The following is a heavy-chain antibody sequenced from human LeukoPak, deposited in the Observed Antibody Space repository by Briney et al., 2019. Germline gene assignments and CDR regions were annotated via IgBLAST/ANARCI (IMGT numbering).Heavy chain of an antibody. J-gene: IGHJ4*01. Sequence: SETLSLTCAVYGGSFSGYYWSWIRQPPGKGLEWIGEINHSGSTNYNPSLKSRVTISVDTSKSQFSLKLSSVTAADTAVYYCARGSRLVPDYWGHGTLVTVSS. CDR1: GGSFSGYY. CDR2: INHSGST. CDR3: ARGSRLVPDY. V-gene: IGHV4-34*01. D-gene: IGHD3-9*01.